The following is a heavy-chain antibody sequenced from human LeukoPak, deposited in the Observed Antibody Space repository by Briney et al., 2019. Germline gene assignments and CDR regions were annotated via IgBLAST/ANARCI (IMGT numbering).Heavy chain of an antibody. CDR2: INPNTGGT. J-gene: IGHJ5*02. D-gene: IGHD2-15*01. V-gene: IGHV1-2*02. Sequence: GASVKVSCKASGFTFNAYYMHWVRQAPGQGLEWMGWINPNTGGTDYAQKFQGRVTMTRDTSISTAYMGLSRLRSDDTAVYYCARRYCSGGGCLGWFVPWGQGTLVTVSS. CDR3: ARRYCSGGGCLGWFVP. CDR1: GFTFNAYY.